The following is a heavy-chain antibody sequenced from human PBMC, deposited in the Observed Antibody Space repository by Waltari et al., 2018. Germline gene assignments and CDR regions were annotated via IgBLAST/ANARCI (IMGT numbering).Heavy chain of an antibody. Sequence: QVQLVESGGGVVQPGRSLILSCAVSGFNFNSYAMHWVRQAPGKELAWLTFIAYDGDNANVAASVKGRFTISRDNYKDALYLQMNSLRPEDTAVYYCTRGRYRFGNVADYWGQGTQITVSS. D-gene: IGHD5-18*01. CDR2: IAYDGDNA. J-gene: IGHJ4*02. CDR1: GFNFNSYA. CDR3: TRGRYRFGNVADY. V-gene: IGHV3-30-3*01.